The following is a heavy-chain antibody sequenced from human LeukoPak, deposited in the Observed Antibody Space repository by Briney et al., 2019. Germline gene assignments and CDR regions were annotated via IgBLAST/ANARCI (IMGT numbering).Heavy chain of an antibody. V-gene: IGHV3-30*18. Sequence: PGGSLRLSCAASGFTFSRHGMHWVRQAPGKGLEWVTVISNDGSKKYYADSVKGRFTTSRDNSKLYLQMDSLRPEDTAVYYCAKDRSPTVTSFYYYHGMDVWGQGTTVTVSS. CDR2: ISNDGSKK. D-gene: IGHD4-17*01. J-gene: IGHJ6*02. CDR3: AKDRSPTVTSFYYYHGMDV. CDR1: GFTFSRHG.